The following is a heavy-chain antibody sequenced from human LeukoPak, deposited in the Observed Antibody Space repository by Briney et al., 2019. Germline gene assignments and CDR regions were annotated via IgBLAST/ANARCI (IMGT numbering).Heavy chain of an antibody. D-gene: IGHD6-13*01. CDR2: ISADGRAT. CDR3: AKTAAKNAYYYYYMDV. V-gene: IGHV3-23*01. Sequence: PGGSLRLSCAASGFTFSSFALSWVRQAPGKGLEWVSSISADGRATNYADSPNGGFTISRDNSKNMLYLQMSSLRADDTAVYYCAKTAAKNAYYYYYMDVWGRGTTVTVSS. CDR1: GFTFSSFA. J-gene: IGHJ6*03.